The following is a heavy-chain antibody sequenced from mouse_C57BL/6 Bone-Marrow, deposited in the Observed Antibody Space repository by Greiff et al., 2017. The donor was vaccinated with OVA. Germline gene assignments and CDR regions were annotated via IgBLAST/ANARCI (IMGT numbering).Heavy chain of an antibody. V-gene: IGHV7-4*01. J-gene: IGHJ4*01. CDR1: GFTFTDYY. D-gene: IGHD2-3*01. Sequence: DVKLVESGGGLVQPGASLRLSCAASGFTFTDYYMSWVRQPPGKAPEWLALIRNKANGYTTEYTASVKGRFTISRDNSQNILYLQMNNLKAEDSATYYCVKAVDDGYPYYYAMDYGGQGTSVTVSS. CDR2: IRNKANGYTT. CDR3: VKAVDDGYPYYYAMDY.